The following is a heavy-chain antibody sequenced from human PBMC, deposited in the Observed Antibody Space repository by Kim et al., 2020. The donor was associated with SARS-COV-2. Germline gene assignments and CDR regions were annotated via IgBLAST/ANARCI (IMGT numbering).Heavy chain of an antibody. CDR3: AREGRPPGRHLDS. V-gene: IGHV3-48*02. D-gene: IGHD1-1*01. CDR2: ISGSGSTM. CDR1: GFTFSSHN. Sequence: GGSLRLSCTASGFTFSSHNMNWVRQAPGKGLEWVSFISGSGSTMYYADSVKGRFTISRDNAMNSLYLQMNSLRDEDTAVYYCAREGRPPGRHLDSWAQGTRVTVPS. J-gene: IGHJ5*01.